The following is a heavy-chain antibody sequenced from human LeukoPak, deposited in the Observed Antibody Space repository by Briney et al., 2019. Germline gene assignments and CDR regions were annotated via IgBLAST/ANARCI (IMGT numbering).Heavy chain of an antibody. Sequence: SETLSLTCAVYGGSFSGYYWSWIRQPPGKGLEWIGEINHSGSTNYNPSLKSRVTISVDTSKNQFSLKLSSATAADTAVYYCAGSSGTSRDGLGYWGQGTLVTVSS. CDR1: GGSFSGYY. D-gene: IGHD2-2*01. J-gene: IGHJ4*02. CDR2: INHSGST. V-gene: IGHV4-34*01. CDR3: AGSSGTSRDGLGY.